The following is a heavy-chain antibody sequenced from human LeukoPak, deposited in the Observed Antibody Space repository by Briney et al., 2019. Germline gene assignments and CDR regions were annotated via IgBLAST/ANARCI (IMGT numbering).Heavy chain of an antibody. CDR3: ARHRYYYDSSGYHGTDAFDI. Sequence: SETLSLTCTVSGGSISSYYWSWIRQPPGKGLEWIGYIYYSGSTNYNPSLKSRVTMSVDTSKNQFSLKLSSVTAADTAVYYCARHRYYYDSSGYHGTDAFDIWGQGTMVTVSS. CDR2: IYYSGST. D-gene: IGHD3-22*01. J-gene: IGHJ3*02. V-gene: IGHV4-59*08. CDR1: GGSISSYY.